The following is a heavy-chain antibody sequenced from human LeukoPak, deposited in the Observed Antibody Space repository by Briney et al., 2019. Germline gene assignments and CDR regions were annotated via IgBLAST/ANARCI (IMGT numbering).Heavy chain of an antibody. CDR1: GYTFTSYY. V-gene: IGHV1-18*04. CDR2: ISAYNGNT. D-gene: IGHD3-22*01. CDR3: ARRLDYYDTSGYHTLDY. J-gene: IGHJ4*02. Sequence: ASVKVSCKASGYTFTSYYMHWVRQAPGQGLEWMGWISAYNGNTNYAQKLQGRVTMTTDTSTSTAYMELRSLRSDDTAVYYCARRLDYYDTSGYHTLDYWGQGTLVTVSS.